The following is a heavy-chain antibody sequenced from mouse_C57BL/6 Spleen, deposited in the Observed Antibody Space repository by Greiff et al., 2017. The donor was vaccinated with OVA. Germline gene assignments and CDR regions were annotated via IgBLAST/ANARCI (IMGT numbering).Heavy chain of an antibody. V-gene: IGHV5-4*01. CDR1: GFTFSSYA. CDR2: ISDGGSYT. CDR3: ARDLGRGWYFDV. J-gene: IGHJ1*03. D-gene: IGHD4-1*01. Sequence: DVKLVESGGGLVKPGGSLKLSCAASGFTFSSYAMSWVRQTPEKRLEWVATISDGGSYTYYPDNVKGRFTISRDNAKNNLYLQMSHLKSEDTAMYYCARDLGRGWYFDVWGTGTTVTVSS.